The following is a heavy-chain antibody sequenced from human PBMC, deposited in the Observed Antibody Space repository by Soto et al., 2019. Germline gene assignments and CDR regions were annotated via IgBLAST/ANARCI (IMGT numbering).Heavy chain of an antibody. CDR1: GGSISSYY. CDR2: ICTSGST. D-gene: IGHD3-10*01. J-gene: IGHJ5*02. Sequence: QVQLQESGPGLVKPSETLSLTCTVSGGSISSYYWSWIRQPAGKGLEWIGRICTSGSTNYNPSLKSRVTMSVDTSKNQFSLKLSSVTAADTAVYYCARGGRYYGSGSFPFDPWGQGTLVTVSS. CDR3: ARGGRYYGSGSFPFDP. V-gene: IGHV4-4*07.